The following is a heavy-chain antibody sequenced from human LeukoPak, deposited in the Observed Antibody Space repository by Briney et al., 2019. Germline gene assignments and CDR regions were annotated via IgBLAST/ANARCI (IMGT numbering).Heavy chain of an antibody. J-gene: IGHJ4*02. V-gene: IGHV3-20*04. D-gene: IGHD1-1*01. CDR1: GFNFDDYG. Sequence: GGSLRLSCAASGFNFDDYGLSWVRQAPGKGLEWVSGINWNGGRTGYADSVKGRFTISRDNAKNSLYLQMNSLRAEDTALYYCARGATGTTFDYWGQGTLVTVSS. CDR2: INWNGGRT. CDR3: ARGATGTTFDY.